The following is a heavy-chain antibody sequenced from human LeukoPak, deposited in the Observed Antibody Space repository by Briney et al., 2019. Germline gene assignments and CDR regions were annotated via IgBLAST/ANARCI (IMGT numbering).Heavy chain of an antibody. V-gene: IGHV4-38-2*02. D-gene: IGHD3-22*01. CDR2: FFLKGST. CDR1: GYSITSAYY. CDR3: ARDVVLIKPKPLLSHYYMDV. J-gene: IGHJ6*03. Sequence: SETLSLTCTVSGYSITSAYYWGWIRPPPGKGREWIGSFFLKGSTYYNPSLKSRVTISVDTSKNQFSLKLSSVTAADTAVYYCARDVVLIKPKPLLSHYYMDVWGKGTTVTISS.